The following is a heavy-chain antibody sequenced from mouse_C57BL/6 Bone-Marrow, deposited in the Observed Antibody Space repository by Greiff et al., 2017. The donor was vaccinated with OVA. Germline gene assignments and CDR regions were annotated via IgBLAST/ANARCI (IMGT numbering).Heavy chain of an antibody. V-gene: IGHV7-3*01. CDR2: IRNKANGYTT. CDR1: GFTFTDYY. D-gene: IGHD1-1*01. J-gene: IGHJ1*03. CDR3: AREGDYYGSSYDWYFDV. Sequence: EVQRVESGGGLVQPGGSLSLSCAASGFTFTDYYMSWVRQPPGKALEWLGFIRNKANGYTTEYSASVKGRFTISRDNSQSILYLQMNALRAEDSATYYCAREGDYYGSSYDWYFDVWGTGTTVTVSS.